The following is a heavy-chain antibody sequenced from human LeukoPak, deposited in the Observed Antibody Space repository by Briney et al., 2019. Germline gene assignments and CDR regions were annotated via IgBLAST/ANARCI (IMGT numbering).Heavy chain of an antibody. V-gene: IGHV1-24*01. CDR1: GYTLTELS. D-gene: IGHD3-16*01. J-gene: IGHJ4*02. CDR3: ARGDYALFDY. CDR2: FDPKDGET. Sequence: ASVKVSCKVSGYTLTELSMHWVRQAPGKGLEWMGSFDPKDGETIYAQKFQGRVTMTRDTSTSTVYMELSSLRSEDTAVYYCARGDYALFDYWGQGTLVTVSS.